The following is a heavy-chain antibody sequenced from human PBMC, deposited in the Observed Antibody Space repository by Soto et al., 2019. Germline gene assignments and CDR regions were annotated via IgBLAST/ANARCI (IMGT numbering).Heavy chain of an antibody. V-gene: IGHV4-4*02. CDR2: IYHSGSP. CDR1: GGSISSSNW. CDR3: ARGGGSPTLIDY. J-gene: IGHJ4*02. D-gene: IGHD2-15*01. Sequence: QVQLQESGPGLVKPSGTLSLTCAVSGGSISSSNWWSWVRQPPGKGLEWIGEIYHSGSPNYNPSLKSRVTISLDKSKNQFSLKLSAVTAADTAVYYCARGGGSPTLIDYWGQGTLVTVSS.